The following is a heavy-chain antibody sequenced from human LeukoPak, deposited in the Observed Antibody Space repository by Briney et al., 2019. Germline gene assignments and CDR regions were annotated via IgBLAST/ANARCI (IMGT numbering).Heavy chain of an antibody. CDR1: GYSFTNYA. Sequence: ASVKVSCKASGYSFTNYAMNWVRQAPGQGLEWMGWIHPSTGNPTYAQGFTGRFVFSLDTSVSTTYLQISSLKAEDTAVYYCARGTLGPPTPFQHWGQGTLVTVSS. D-gene: IGHD1-26*01. CDR2: IHPSTGNP. CDR3: ARGTLGPPTPFQH. V-gene: IGHV7-4-1*02. J-gene: IGHJ1*01.